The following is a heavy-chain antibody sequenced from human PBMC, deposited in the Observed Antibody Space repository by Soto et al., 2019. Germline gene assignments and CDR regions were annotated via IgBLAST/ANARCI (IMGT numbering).Heavy chain of an antibody. CDR2: ISAYNGNT. CDR3: ASSEPTMVRGVTCDY. D-gene: IGHD3-10*01. Sequence: QVQLVQSGAEVKKPGASVKVSCKASGYTFTSYGISWVRQAPGQGLEWMGWISAYNGNTNYAQKLQGRVTITTDTSTSTAYMELRSLRSDDTAVYYCASSEPTMVRGVTCDYWGQGTLVTVSS. J-gene: IGHJ4*02. CDR1: GYTFTSYG. V-gene: IGHV1-18*01.